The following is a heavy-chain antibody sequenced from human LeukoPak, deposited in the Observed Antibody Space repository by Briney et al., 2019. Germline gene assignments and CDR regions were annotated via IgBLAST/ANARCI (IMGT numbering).Heavy chain of an antibody. CDR3: VRGSGFCSGGTCHDWFEP. CDR2: ISWDGGST. Sequence: GGSLRLSCAASGFTFDDYTMHWVRQSPGKGLEWVSLISWDGGSTYYADSVKGRFTISRDNTKNSLYLQMNSLRTEDTALYYCVRGSGFCSGGTCHDWFEPWGQGTLVTVSS. D-gene: IGHD2-15*01. J-gene: IGHJ5*02. V-gene: IGHV3-43*01. CDR1: GFTFDDYT.